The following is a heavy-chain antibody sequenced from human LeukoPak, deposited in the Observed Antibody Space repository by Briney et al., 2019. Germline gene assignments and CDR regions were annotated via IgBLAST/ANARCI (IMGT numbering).Heavy chain of an antibody. D-gene: IGHD2-21*02. CDR2: ISGSGGST. CDR3: AKFVVVTAIPPGYFDH. CDR1: GFTVSSNY. Sequence: GGSLRLSCAASGFTVSSNYKSWVRQAPGKGLEWVSAISGSGGSTNYADSVKGRFTISRDNSKNTLYLQMNSLRAEDTAVYYCAKFVVVTAIPPGYFDHWGQGTLVTVSS. V-gene: IGHV3-23*01. J-gene: IGHJ4*02.